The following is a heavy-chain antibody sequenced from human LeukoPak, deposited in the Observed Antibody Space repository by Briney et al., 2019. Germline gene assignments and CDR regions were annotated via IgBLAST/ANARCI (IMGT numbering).Heavy chain of an antibody. J-gene: IGHJ4*02. CDR1: GYSISSGYY. CDR2: IYHSGST. CDR3: ARDRIAVAGQPPYFDY. D-gene: IGHD6-19*01. V-gene: IGHV4-38-2*02. Sequence: PSETLSLTCTVSGYSISSGYYWGWIRQPPGKGLEWIGSIYHSGSTYYNPSLKSRVTISVDTSKNQFSLKLSSVTAADTAVYYCARDRIAVAGQPPYFDYWGQGTLVTVSS.